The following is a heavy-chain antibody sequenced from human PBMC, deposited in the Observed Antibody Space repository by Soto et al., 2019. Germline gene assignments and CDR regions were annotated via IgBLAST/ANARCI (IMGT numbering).Heavy chain of an antibody. D-gene: IGHD3-16*02. CDR2: INHSGST. Sequence: SETLSLTCAVYGGSFSGYYWSWIRQPPGKGLEWIGEINHSGSTNYNPSLKSRVTISVDTSKNQFSLKLSSVTAADTAVYYCARGIRRAYDYIVGSYRTPAALYFDYWGQGTLVTGSS. CDR1: GGSFSGYY. V-gene: IGHV4-34*01. CDR3: ARGIRRAYDYIVGSYRTPAALYFDY. J-gene: IGHJ4*02.